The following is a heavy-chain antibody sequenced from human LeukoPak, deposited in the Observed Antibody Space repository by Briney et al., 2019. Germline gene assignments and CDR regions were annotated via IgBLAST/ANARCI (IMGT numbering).Heavy chain of an antibody. Sequence: SETLSLTCTVSGGSISSGSYYWSWIRQPAGKGLEWIGRIYTSGSTNYNPSLKSRVTISVDTSKNQFSLKLSSVTAADTAVYYCARAIVVVPAAMVYYFDYWGQGTLVTVSS. V-gene: IGHV4-61*02. CDR3: ARAIVVVPAAMVYYFDY. D-gene: IGHD2-2*01. J-gene: IGHJ4*02. CDR1: GGSISSGSYY. CDR2: IYTSGST.